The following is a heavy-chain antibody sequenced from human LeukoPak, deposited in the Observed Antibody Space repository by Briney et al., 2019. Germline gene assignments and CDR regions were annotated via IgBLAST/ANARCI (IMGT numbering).Heavy chain of an antibody. CDR3: AKDLIAAASTGFDY. CDR1: GFTFSSYT. J-gene: IGHJ4*02. D-gene: IGHD6-13*01. V-gene: IGHV3-23*01. CDR2: ISSSGGST. Sequence: GGSLRLSCAASGFTFSSYTMSWVRQAPGKGLEWVSAISSSGGSTYYADSVKGRFTISRDNSKNTLYLQMNSLRAEDTAVYYCAKDLIAAASTGFDYWGQGGLLTHSP.